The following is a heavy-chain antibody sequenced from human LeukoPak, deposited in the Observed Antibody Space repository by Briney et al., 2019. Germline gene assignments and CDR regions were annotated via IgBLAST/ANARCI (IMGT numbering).Heavy chain of an antibody. CDR1: GFTFSSYA. CDR2: ISGSGNRT. J-gene: IGHJ4*02. Sequence: GGSLRLSCAASGFTFSSYAMSWVRQAPGKGLEWVPSISGSGNRTYYADSVKGRFTISRDNSKNTLFLQMNSLRAEDTAVYYCAKGGKWDVTPFDYWGQGTLVTVSS. V-gene: IGHV3-23*01. CDR3: AKGGKWDVTPFDY. D-gene: IGHD1-26*01.